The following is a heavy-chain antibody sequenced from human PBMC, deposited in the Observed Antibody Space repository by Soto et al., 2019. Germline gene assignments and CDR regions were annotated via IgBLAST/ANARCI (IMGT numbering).Heavy chain of an antibody. V-gene: IGHV1-8*01. D-gene: IGHD2-15*01. CDR1: GYSFTSLD. J-gene: IGHJ4*02. CDR2: MQPRTGRT. CDR3: ARGVSAVVDY. Sequence: QVQLVPSGAEVREPGASVKVSCKAAGYSFTSLDINWLRQTDGQGLEWMGWMQPRTGRTGYAQKFQGRVTMTRYHSINAAYMELNTLPSDDTAFYFCARGVSAVVDYWGQGTLVTVS.